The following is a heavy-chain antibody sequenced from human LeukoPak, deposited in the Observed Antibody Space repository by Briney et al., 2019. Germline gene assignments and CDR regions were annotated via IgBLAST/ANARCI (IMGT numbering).Heavy chain of an antibody. CDR3: ARGLPYGSGSPRGEYFQH. D-gene: IGHD3-10*01. CDR1: GGTFSSYA. CDR2: ISAYNGNT. V-gene: IGHV1-18*01. Sequence: ASVKVSCKASGGTFSSYAISWVRQAPGQGLEWMGWISAYNGNTNYAQKLQGRVTMTTDTSTSTAYMELRSLRSDDTAVYYCARGLPYGSGSPRGEYFQHWGQGTLVTVSS. J-gene: IGHJ1*01.